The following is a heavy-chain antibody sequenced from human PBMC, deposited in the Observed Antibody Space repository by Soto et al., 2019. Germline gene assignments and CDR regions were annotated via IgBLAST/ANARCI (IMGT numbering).Heavy chain of an antibody. CDR2: IYWDDDK. CDR1: GFSLSTSGVG. D-gene: IGHD4-17*01. Sequence: QITLKESGPTLVKPTQTLTLTCTFSGFSLSTSGVGVGWIRQPPGKALEWLALIYWDDDKRYSPSLKSRLTITKDTPKNQVVLTMTNMDPVDTATYYCALGDRHDYGDYDNWFDPWGQGTLVTVSS. V-gene: IGHV2-5*02. J-gene: IGHJ5*02. CDR3: ALGDRHDYGDYDNWFDP.